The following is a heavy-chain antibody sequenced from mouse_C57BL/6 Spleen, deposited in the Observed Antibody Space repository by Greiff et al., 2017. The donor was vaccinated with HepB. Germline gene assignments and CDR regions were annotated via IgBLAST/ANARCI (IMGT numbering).Heavy chain of an antibody. D-gene: IGHD4-1*01. Sequence: QVQLKESGAELVKPGASVKISCKASGYAFSSYWMNWVKQRPGKGLEWIGQIYPGDGDTNYNGKFKGKATLTADKSSSTAYMQLSSLTSEGSAVYFCARELGFPYYFDYWGQGTTLTVSS. CDR2: IYPGDGDT. CDR3: ARELGFPYYFDY. V-gene: IGHV1-80*01. J-gene: IGHJ2*01. CDR1: GYAFSSYW.